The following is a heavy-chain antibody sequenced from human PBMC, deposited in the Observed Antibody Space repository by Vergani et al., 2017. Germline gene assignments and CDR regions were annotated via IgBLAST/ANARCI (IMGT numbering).Heavy chain of an antibody. CDR3: ARHLRXLARNDVFDI. D-gene: IGHD1-14*01. CDR1: GMSLSNNNYY. J-gene: IGHJ3*02. Sequence: QLQLQESGPRLVKPSETLALTCSLSGMSLSNNNYYWGRIRQPPGKGLEWIGSIYDSRNNNYSPSLKSRVSISVDTSKNQFSLNLTSVTAADTAVYYCARHLRXLARNDVFDIWVHGTLVTVSS. V-gene: IGHV4-39*01. CDR2: IYDSRNN.